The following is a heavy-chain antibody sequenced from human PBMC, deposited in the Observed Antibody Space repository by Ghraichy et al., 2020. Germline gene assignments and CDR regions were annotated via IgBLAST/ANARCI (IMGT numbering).Heavy chain of an antibody. D-gene: IGHD3-3*01. Sequence: ASVTVSCTASGYTFTSYDINWVRQAPGQGLEWMGWVNPKTGYTGHEQKFQGRVIMTRNTPMKTAYLELSSLRSEDTAVYYCARGNILGSTDWFYNAYDIWGQGTVITVSS. J-gene: IGHJ3*02. CDR1: GYTFTSYD. V-gene: IGHV1-8*01. CDR2: VNPKTGYT. CDR3: ARGNILGSTDWFYNAYDI.